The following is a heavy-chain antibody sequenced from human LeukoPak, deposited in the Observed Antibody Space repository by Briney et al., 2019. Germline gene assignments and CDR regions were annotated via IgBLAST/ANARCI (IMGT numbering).Heavy chain of an antibody. CDR2: ISSSGSTI. J-gene: IGHJ3*02. D-gene: IGHD3-22*01. CDR3: ASYSSGLPRDAFDI. V-gene: IGHV3-11*01. Sequence: GGSLRLSCAASGFTFSDYYMSWIRQAPGKGLEWVSYISSSGSTIYYADSVKGRFTISRDNAKNSLYLQMNSLRAEDTAVYYCASYSSGLPRDAFDIWGQGTMVTVSS. CDR1: GFTFSDYY.